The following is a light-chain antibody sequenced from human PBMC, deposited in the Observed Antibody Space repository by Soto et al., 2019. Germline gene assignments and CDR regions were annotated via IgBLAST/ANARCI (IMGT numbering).Light chain of an antibody. CDR3: QQRSNWQIT. Sequence: LSQSPGTLSLSPGERATLSCRASQSVSSSYLAWYQQKPGQAPRLLIYDASNRVTGIPARFRGSGSGTDFTLTISSLEPDDFTVYYCQQRSNWQITFGQGTRLEIK. CDR1: QSVSSSY. V-gene: IGKV3D-20*02. J-gene: IGKJ5*01. CDR2: DAS.